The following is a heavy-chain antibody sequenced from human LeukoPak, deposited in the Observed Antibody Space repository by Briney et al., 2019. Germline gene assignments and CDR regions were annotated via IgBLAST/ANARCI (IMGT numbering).Heavy chain of an antibody. V-gene: IGHV1-69*04. CDR1: GGTFSSYA. J-gene: IGHJ5*02. Sequence: SVTVSFKASGGTFSSYAISWVRQAPGQGLEWMGRIIPIFGIANYAQKFQGRVTITADKSTSTAYMELSSLRSEDTAVYYCASRDNWFDPWGQGTLVTVSS. CDR2: IIPIFGIA. CDR3: ASRDNWFDP.